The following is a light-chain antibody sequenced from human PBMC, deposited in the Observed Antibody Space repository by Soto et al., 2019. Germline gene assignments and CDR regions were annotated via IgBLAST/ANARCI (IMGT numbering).Light chain of an antibody. V-gene: IGKV1-39*01. CDR1: QSISTY. J-gene: IGKJ2*01. CDR2: AAS. CDR3: QKSYTIPYT. Sequence: DIQMTQSPSSLPASVGDRVTLTCRASQSISTYLNWYQQKPGKAPKLLIYAASSLQSGVPSRLSGSGSGTNFTLTISSLKPEDFATYYCQKSYTIPYTFGQGPKLEIK.